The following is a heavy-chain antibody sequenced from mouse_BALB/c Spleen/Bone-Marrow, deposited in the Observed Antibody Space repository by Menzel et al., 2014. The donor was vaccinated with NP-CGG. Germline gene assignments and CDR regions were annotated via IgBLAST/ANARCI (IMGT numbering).Heavy chain of an antibody. V-gene: IGHV1S53*02. CDR1: GYTFTDHA. CDR3: RRSLGRFAY. CDR2: ISPGDGVI. J-gene: IGHJ3*01. D-gene: IGHD4-1*01. Sequence: QVQLQQSDAELVKPGASVKISCKASGYTFTDHAIHWVKQKPEQGLEWIGYISPGDGVIKYNEKFKGKAILTADKSSSTAYMQLNSLTSEDSAVYFCRRSLGRFAYWGQGTLVTVSA.